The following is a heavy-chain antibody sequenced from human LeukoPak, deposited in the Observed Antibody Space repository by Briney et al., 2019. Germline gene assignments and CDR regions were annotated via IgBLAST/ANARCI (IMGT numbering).Heavy chain of an antibody. Sequence: SETLSLTCTVSASTISTYYWSCLRPPAGKGLEWIGRPYTSGSTNYNPSLKSRVTISGDTSKNQFSLKLRSVTAADTAVYYCAREYSNAEPCYFDYWGQGTLVTVSS. CDR1: ASTISTYY. J-gene: IGHJ4*02. CDR3: AREYSNAEPCYFDY. V-gene: IGHV4-4*07. D-gene: IGHD4-11*01. CDR2: PYTSGST.